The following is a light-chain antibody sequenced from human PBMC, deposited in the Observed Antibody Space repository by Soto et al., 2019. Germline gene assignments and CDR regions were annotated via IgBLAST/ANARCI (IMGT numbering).Light chain of an antibody. CDR3: QQYYSTPWT. CDR2: WAS. V-gene: IGKV4-1*01. Sequence: DIVMTQSPDSLAVSLGERATINCKSSQNVLYSSNNKNYLTWYQQKPGQPPKLLIYWASTRESGVPDRFSGSGSGTDFTPTISSLQAEDVAVYYCQQYYSTPWTFGQGTKVEIK. J-gene: IGKJ1*01. CDR1: QNVLYSSNNKNY.